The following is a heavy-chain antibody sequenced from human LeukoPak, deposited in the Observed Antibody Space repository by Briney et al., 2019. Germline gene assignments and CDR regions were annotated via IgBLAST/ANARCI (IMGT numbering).Heavy chain of an antibody. J-gene: IGHJ4*02. CDR3: AGVGYNFYDC. V-gene: IGHV5-51*01. Sequence: HGESLKISCNTSGYSFTNYWIGWVRQMPGKGLEWMGIIYPGDSDTRYSPSFQGQVTISADKSISTAYLQWSSLEASDTAMYYCAGVGYNFYDCWGQGTLVTVSS. CDR1: GYSFTNYW. D-gene: IGHD5-24*01. CDR2: IYPGDSDT.